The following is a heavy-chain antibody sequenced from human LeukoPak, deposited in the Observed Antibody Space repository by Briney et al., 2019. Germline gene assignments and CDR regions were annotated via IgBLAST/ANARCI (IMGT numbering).Heavy chain of an antibody. V-gene: IGHV3-48*04. D-gene: IGHD3-10*01. Sequence: GGSLRPSCAASGFTFSSYSMNWVRQAPGKGLEWISYISSSSTTIYYADSVKGRFTISRDNAKNSLFLQMDSLRAEDTAVYYCRSIGQPIDYWGQGTLVTVSS. J-gene: IGHJ4*02. CDR1: GFTFSSYS. CDR2: ISSSSTTI. CDR3: RSIGQPIDY.